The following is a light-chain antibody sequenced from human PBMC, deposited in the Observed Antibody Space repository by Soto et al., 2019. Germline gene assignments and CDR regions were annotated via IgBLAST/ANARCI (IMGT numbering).Light chain of an antibody. V-gene: IGKV3-20*01. CDR2: GAS. J-gene: IGKJ1*01. CDR3: QQFGSSPRT. Sequence: VLTQSPGTLSLSPGERATLSCRASQSVSSTYLAWYQQKPGQAPRLLIYGASSRATGIPDRFSGSGSGTDSTLTISRLEPEDFAVYYCQQFGSSPRTFGQGTKVDIX. CDR1: QSVSSTY.